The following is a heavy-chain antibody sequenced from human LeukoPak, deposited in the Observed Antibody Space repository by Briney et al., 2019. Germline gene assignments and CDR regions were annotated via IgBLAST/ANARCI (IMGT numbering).Heavy chain of an antibody. CDR2: IIPLFGTA. Sequence: WASVKVSCKASGGTFSSYAISWVRQAPGQGLEWMGGIIPLFGTANYAQKFQGRVTITADKSTSTAYMELSSLRSEDTAVYYCATRNKDIVVDDSPVMDVWGKGTTVTISS. V-gene: IGHV1-69*06. J-gene: IGHJ6*04. D-gene: IGHD2-15*01. CDR3: ATRNKDIVVDDSPVMDV. CDR1: GGTFSSYA.